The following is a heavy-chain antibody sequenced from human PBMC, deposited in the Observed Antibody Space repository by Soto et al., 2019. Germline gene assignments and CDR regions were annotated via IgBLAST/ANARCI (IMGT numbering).Heavy chain of an antibody. Sequence: ASVNVSCKASGYTFTSYGISWVRQAPGQGLEWMGWISAYNGNTNYAQKLQGRVTMTTDTSTSTAYMELRSLRSDDTAVYYCARRKYDSSGYYLNWFDPWGQGTLVTVSS. CDR1: GYTFTSYG. CDR2: ISAYNGNT. J-gene: IGHJ5*02. V-gene: IGHV1-18*01. CDR3: ARRKYDSSGYYLNWFDP. D-gene: IGHD3-22*01.